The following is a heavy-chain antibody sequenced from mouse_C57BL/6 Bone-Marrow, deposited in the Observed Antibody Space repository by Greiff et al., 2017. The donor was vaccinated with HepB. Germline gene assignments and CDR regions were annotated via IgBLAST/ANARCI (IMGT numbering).Heavy chain of an antibody. Sequence: QVQLQQSGPELVRPGVSVKISCKGSGYTFTDYAMHWVKQSHAKSLEWIGVISTYYGDASYNQKFKGKSTLTVDKSSSTAYMQLSSLTSEDSAVYYCAGGNYGFAYWGQGTLVTVSA. CDR1: GYTFTDYA. CDR2: ISTYYGDA. V-gene: IGHV1-67*01. D-gene: IGHD2-1*01. CDR3: AGGNYGFAY. J-gene: IGHJ3*01.